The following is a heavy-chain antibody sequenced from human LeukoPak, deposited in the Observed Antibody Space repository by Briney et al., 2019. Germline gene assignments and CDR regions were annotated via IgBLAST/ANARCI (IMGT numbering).Heavy chain of an antibody. J-gene: IGHJ3*02. CDR3: ARYYQSRIAVAGRGFAFDI. CDR2: ISSSSSYI. Sequence: PGWSLRLSCAASGFTFSSYSMNWVRQAPGKGLEWVASISSSSSYIYYADSVKGRFTISRDNAKDSLYLQMNSLRVEDTAVYYCARYYQSRIAVAGRGFAFDIWGQGTKVTVSS. CDR1: GFTFSSYS. V-gene: IGHV3-21*01. D-gene: IGHD6-19*01.